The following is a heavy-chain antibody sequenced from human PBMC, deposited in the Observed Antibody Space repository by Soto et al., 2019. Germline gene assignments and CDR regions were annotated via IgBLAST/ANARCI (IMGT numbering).Heavy chain of an antibody. CDR3: ARDRGFDCGYDS. CDR2: INTNTGNP. V-gene: IGHV7-4-1*01. J-gene: IGHJ5*01. Sequence: QVQLVQSGSELMKPGASVKVSCKASGYMFTSYGINWVRQAPGQGLEWLGWINTNTGNPTYAQGFTGRFVFSLATSVTTAYLQIYSLKADDTAVYYCARDRGFDCGYDSWGQGTLVTASS. CDR1: GYMFTSYG. D-gene: IGHD3-9*01.